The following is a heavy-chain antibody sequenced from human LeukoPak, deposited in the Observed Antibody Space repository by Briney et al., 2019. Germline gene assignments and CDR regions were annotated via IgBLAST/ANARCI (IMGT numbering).Heavy chain of an antibody. CDR2: ISYDGSNK. CDR1: GFTFSSYG. J-gene: IGHJ4*02. CDR3: AKASVEMATITIDY. D-gene: IGHD5-24*01. V-gene: IGHV3-30*18. Sequence: GGSLRLSCAASGFTFSSYGMHWVRQAPGKGLEWVAVISYDGSNKYYADSVKGRFTISRDNSKNTLYLQMNSLRAEDTAVYYCAKASVEMATITIDYWGQGTLVTVSP.